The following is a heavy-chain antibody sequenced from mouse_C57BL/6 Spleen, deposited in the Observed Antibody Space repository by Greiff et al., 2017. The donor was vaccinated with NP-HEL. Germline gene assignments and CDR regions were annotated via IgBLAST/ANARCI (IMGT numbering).Heavy chain of an antibody. CDR2: IDPEDGDT. D-gene: IGHD3-2*02. Sequence: VQLKQSGAELVRPGASVKLSCTASGFNIKDYYMHWVKQRPEQGLEWIGRIDPEDGDTEYAPKFQGKATMTADTSSHTAYLQLSSLTSEDTAVYYCTTDSSGPYYFDYWGQGTTLTVSS. V-gene: IGHV14-1*01. CDR1: GFNIKDYY. J-gene: IGHJ2*01. CDR3: TTDSSGPYYFDY.